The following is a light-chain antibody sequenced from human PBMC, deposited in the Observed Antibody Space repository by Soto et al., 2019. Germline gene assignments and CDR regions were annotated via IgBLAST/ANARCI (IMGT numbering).Light chain of an antibody. J-gene: IGKJ4*01. Sequence: IRMTQSAFLVSVTTGARAPTSGGTSQGISSYLAWYQQKPGKAPKRLIYAASTLQSGVPSRFSGSGSGTDFTLTISCLQSEDFATYYCQQTNSLPLTFGEGTKVDIK. CDR2: AAS. CDR3: QQTNSLPLT. V-gene: IGKV1D-8*01. CDR1: QGISSY.